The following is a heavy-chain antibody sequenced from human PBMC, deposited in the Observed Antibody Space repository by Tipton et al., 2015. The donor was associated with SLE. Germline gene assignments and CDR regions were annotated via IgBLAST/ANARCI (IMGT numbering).Heavy chain of an antibody. CDR1: GGSISSYY. CDR3: ASRPVVTGEGAGDY. CDR2: INHSGST. J-gene: IGHJ4*02. V-gene: IGHV4-34*01. Sequence: TLSLTCTVSGGSISSYYWSWFRQPPGKGLEWIGEINHSGSTNYNPSLKSRVTISVDTSKNQFSLKLSSVTAADTAVYYCASRPVVTGEGAGDYWGQGTLVTVSS. D-gene: IGHD2-21*02.